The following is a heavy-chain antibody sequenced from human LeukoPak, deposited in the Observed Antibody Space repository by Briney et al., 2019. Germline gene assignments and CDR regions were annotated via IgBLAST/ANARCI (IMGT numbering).Heavy chain of an antibody. V-gene: IGHV1-8*01. Sequence: ASVKVSCKASGYTFTSYDTHWVRQATGQGLEWMGWVNPNSGNTGCAQKFQGRVIMTRNTSISTAYMEVSSLRSEDTAVYYCAKRGYSYGDFDYWGQGTLVTVSS. CDR1: GYTFTSYD. D-gene: IGHD5-18*01. CDR3: AKRGYSYGDFDY. CDR2: VNPNSGNT. J-gene: IGHJ4*02.